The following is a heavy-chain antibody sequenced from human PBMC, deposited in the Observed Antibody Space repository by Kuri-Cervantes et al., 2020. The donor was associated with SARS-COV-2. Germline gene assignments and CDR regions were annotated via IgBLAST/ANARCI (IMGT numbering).Heavy chain of an antibody. Sequence: GGSLRLSCAASGFTFSTSWMSWVRQAPGKGLEWVANIGQDGSVKYYVDSAKGRFTISRDNAKNSLYPQMNSLRTDDMAVYYCAIGGNYWHAWGQGTLVTVSS. V-gene: IGHV3-7*01. CDR3: AIGGNYWHA. CDR1: GFTFSTSW. D-gene: IGHD1-1*01. CDR2: IGQDGSVK. J-gene: IGHJ5*02.